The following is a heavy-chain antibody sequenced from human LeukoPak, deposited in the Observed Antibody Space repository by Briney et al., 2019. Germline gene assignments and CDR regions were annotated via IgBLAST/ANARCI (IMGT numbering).Heavy chain of an antibody. D-gene: IGHD6-6*01. V-gene: IGHV4-34*01. Sequence: SETLSLTCAVYGGSFSGYYWSWIRQPPGKGLEWIGEINRSGSTNYNPSLKSRVTISVDTSKNQFSLKLSSVTAAATAVYYCARVRAAARKYYYYYMDVWGKGTTVTVSS. J-gene: IGHJ6*03. CDR1: GGSFSGYY. CDR2: INRSGST. CDR3: ARVRAAARKYYYYYMDV.